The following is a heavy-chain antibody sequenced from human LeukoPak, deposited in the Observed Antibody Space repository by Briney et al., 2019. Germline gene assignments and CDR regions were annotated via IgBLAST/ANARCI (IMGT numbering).Heavy chain of an antibody. CDR3: AKSSYIASHIYFDN. V-gene: IGHV3-23*01. D-gene: IGHD3-16*01. Sequence: PGGSLRLSCAASGFTFSSYAMSWVRQAPGKGPEWVSTVVGSGDVTYYADSVRGRFTISRDNSKNTVYLQMSSLRAEDTAVYYCAKSSYIASHIYFDNWGQGTLVTVSS. J-gene: IGHJ4*02. CDR1: GFTFSSYA. CDR2: VVGSGDVT.